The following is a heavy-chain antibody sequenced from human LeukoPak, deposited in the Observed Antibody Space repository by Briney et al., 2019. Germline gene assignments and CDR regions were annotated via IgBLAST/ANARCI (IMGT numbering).Heavy chain of an antibody. CDR3: ARPESSSSLACDH. Sequence: GGSLRLSCAASGFTFSSSWMHWVRQAPGKGLVWVSRINSDGSTTNYADSVKGRFIISRDSAKSTLYLQMNSLRAEDTAVYYCARPESSSSLACDHWGQGTLVTVSS. V-gene: IGHV3-74*01. J-gene: IGHJ4*02. CDR1: GFTFSSSW. CDR2: INSDGSTT. D-gene: IGHD2-2*01.